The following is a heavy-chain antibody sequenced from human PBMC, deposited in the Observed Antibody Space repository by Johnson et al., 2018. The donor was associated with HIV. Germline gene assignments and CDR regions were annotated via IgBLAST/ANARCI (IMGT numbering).Heavy chain of an antibody. J-gene: IGHJ3*02. CDR3: ARRASGWHAFDI. V-gene: IGHV3-30*04. Sequence: QMLLVESGGGLVQPGGSLRRSCAAAGFTVSSNYMNCVRQAPGKGLEWVAVIWYDGKSTYYADSVKGRFTISRDNSKNTLYLQMNSLRAEDTAVYFCARRASGWHAFDIWGQGTMVTVSS. CDR1: GFTVSSNY. CDR2: IWYDGKST. D-gene: IGHD6-19*01.